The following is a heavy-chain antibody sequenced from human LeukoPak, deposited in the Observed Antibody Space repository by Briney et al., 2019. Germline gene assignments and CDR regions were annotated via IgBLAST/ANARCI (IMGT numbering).Heavy chain of an antibody. V-gene: IGHV3-21*01. CDR2: ISSSSSYI. CDR3: ARESRYYFDY. J-gene: IGHJ4*02. Sequence: PGGSLRLSCAASGFTFSSYWRHWVRQAPGKGLEWVSSISSSSSYIYYADSVKGRFTISRDNAKNSLYLQMNSLRAEDTAVYYCARESRYYFDYWGQGTLVTVSS. CDR1: GFTFSSYW.